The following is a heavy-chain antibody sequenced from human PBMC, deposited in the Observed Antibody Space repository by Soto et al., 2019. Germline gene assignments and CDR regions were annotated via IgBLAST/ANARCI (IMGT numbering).Heavy chain of an antibody. Sequence: SETRCLTCAGYGGSFSGYYWNWIRQPPGKGLEWVGEINHSGSTNYNPSLKSRVTISVDTSKNQFSLKLSSVTAADTAVYYCARVSGIYYYGMAVWGQGTTVPVSS. CDR1: GGSFSGYY. CDR3: ARVSGIYYYGMAV. CDR2: INHSGST. J-gene: IGHJ6*02. D-gene: IGHD3-10*01. V-gene: IGHV4-34*01.